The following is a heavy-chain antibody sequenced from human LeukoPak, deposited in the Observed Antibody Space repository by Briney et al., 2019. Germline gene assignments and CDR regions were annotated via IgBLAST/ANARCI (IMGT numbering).Heavy chain of an antibody. CDR2: IRYDGSNK. D-gene: IGHD2-2*01. Sequence: GGSLRLSCAASGFTFSSYGMHWVRQAPGKGLEWVAFIRYDGSNKYYADSVKGRFTISRDNSKNTLYLQMNSLRAEDTAVYYCAKGYCSSTSCYGRDFDYWGQGTLVTVSS. CDR1: GFTFSSYG. CDR3: AKGYCSSTSCYGRDFDY. J-gene: IGHJ4*02. V-gene: IGHV3-30*02.